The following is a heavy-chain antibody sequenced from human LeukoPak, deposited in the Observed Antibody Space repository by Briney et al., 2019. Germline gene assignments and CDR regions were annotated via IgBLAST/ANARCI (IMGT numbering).Heavy chain of an antibody. CDR2: VHSSGNT. D-gene: IGHD3-22*01. Sequence: SETLCLTCTVSGSSIGDDYWSWIRQPPGKAPEWVGYVHSSGNTNYNPSLKSRVTITVDTSKNQFSLRLTSVTAADTAVYFCARQSGNYFIDYFDYWGQGTLVTVSS. V-gene: IGHV4-59*08. J-gene: IGHJ4*02. CDR3: ARQSGNYFIDYFDY. CDR1: GSSIGDDY.